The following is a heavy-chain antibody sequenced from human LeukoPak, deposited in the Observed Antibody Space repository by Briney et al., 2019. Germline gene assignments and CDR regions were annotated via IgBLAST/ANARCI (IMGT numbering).Heavy chain of an antibody. D-gene: IGHD5-24*01. Sequence: GGSLRLSCAASGFTFSSYAMSWVRQAPGKGLEWVSAISGSGGSTYYADSVKGRFTISRDNSKNTLYLQMNSLRAEDTAVYYCAKVLLEMATEMNYFDYWGQGTLVTVSS. CDR3: AKVLLEMATEMNYFDY. CDR2: ISGSGGST. V-gene: IGHV3-23*01. CDR1: GFTFSSYA. J-gene: IGHJ4*02.